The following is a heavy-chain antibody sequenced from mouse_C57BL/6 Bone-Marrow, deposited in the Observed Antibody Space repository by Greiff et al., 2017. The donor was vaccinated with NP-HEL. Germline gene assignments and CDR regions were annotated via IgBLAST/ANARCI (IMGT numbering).Heavy chain of an antibody. Sequence: VQLQESGAELVKPGASVKLSCKASGYTFTEYTIHWVKQRSGQGLEWIGWFYPGSGSIKYNEKFKDKATLTADKSSSTVYMELSRLTSEDSAVYVVARHEEDYGSSYGGFAYWGQGTLVTVSA. CDR2: FYPGSGSI. CDR3: ARHEEDYGSSYGGFAY. CDR1: GYTFTEYT. V-gene: IGHV1-62-2*01. J-gene: IGHJ3*01. D-gene: IGHD1-1*01.